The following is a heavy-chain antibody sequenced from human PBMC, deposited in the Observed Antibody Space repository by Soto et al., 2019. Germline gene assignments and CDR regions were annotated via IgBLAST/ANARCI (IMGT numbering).Heavy chain of an antibody. Sequence: SVKVSCKACGGTFSSYAISWARQAPGQGLEWMGGIIPIFGTANYAQKFQGRVTITADESTSTAYMELSSLRSEDTAVYYCAREREDRYDILTGSRLKYYYYYGMDVWGQGTTVTVSS. D-gene: IGHD3-9*01. CDR2: IIPIFGTA. CDR3: AREREDRYDILTGSRLKYYYYYGMDV. CDR1: GGTFSSYA. V-gene: IGHV1-69*13. J-gene: IGHJ6*02.